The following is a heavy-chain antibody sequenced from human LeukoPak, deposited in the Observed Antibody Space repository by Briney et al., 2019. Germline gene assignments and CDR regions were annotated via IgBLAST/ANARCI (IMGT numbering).Heavy chain of an antibody. CDR1: GGSFSGYY. CDR3: AKDGVTIFGVVILRKARGNWFDP. D-gene: IGHD3-3*01. J-gene: IGHJ5*02. Sequence: ETLSLTCAVYGGSFSGYYWSWVRQAPGKGLEWVSAISGSGGSTYYADSVKGRFTISRDNSKNTLYLQMNSLRAEDTAVYYCAKDGVTIFGVVILRKARGNWFDPWGQGTLVTVSS. V-gene: IGHV3-23*01. CDR2: ISGSGGST.